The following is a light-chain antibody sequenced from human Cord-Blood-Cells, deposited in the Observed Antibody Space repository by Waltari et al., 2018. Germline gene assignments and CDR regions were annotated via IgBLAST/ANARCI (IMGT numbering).Light chain of an antibody. J-gene: IGKJ1*01. CDR2: DAS. V-gene: IGKV1-5*01. Sequence: DIKLPQSPPTLSPSVGDRVTITCRASQSISSWLAWYQQKPGKAPKLLIYDASSLESGVPSRFSGSGSGTEFTLTISSLQPDDFATYYCQQYNSFSWTFGQGTKVEIK. CDR3: QQYNSFSWT. CDR1: QSISSW.